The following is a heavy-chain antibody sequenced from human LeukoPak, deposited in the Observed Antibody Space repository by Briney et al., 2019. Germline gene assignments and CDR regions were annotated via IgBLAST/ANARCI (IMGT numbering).Heavy chain of an antibody. Sequence: GGSLRLSCAASGFTFSSYWMTWVRQPPGKGLEWVANIKQDESEKYYVDSVKGRFTISRDNANNSLYLQMNSLRAEDTAVYYCARDFSDQLITGERWLQFSGHAFDIWGQGTMATVSS. CDR1: GFTFSSYW. CDR2: IKQDESEK. D-gene: IGHD5-24*01. V-gene: IGHV3-7*01. J-gene: IGHJ3*02. CDR3: ARDFSDQLITGERWLQFSGHAFDI.